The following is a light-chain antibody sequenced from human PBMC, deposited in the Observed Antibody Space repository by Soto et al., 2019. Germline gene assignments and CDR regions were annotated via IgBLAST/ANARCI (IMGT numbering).Light chain of an antibody. CDR3: ATGDASLSGWG. CDR2: DSN. CDR1: SSNIGGNP. Sequence: QSVLTQSPSASGTPGQRVTISCSGGSSNIGGNPVDWYQQFPGTAPKLLIYDSNQRPSGVPDLCSDCKSGTSASLAIRGLQPEDAFDYSGATGDASLSGWGFGGGAQLTVL. V-gene: IGLV1-44*01. J-gene: IGLJ3*02.